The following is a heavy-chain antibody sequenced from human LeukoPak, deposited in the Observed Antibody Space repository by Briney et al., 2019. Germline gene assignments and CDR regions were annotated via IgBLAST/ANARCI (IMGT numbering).Heavy chain of an antibody. CDR2: IKQDGSEK. V-gene: IGHV3-7*01. D-gene: IGHD4-17*01. CDR3: ARDPYGDYGDCFDY. CDR1: GFTFSSYW. J-gene: IGHJ4*02. Sequence: GGSLRLSCAASGFTFSSYWMSWVRQAPGKGLEWVANIKQDGSEKYYVDSVKGRFTISRDNAKNSLYLQMNSLRAEDTAVYYCARDPYGDYGDCFDYWGQGTLVIVSS.